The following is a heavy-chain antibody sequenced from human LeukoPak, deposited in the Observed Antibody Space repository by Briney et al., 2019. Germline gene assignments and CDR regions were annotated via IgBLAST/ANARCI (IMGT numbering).Heavy chain of an antibody. Sequence: PGGSLRLSCAASGFTFSGYAMSWGRQAPGKGLEWVSAISGSGGSTYYADPVKGRFTISRHNSKNTLYLQMNSLRAEDTAVYYCAKEMHYYGSGSYSNYYYYMDVWGKGTTVTISS. CDR2: ISGSGGST. J-gene: IGHJ6*03. CDR3: AKEMHYYGSGSYSNYYYYMDV. V-gene: IGHV3-23*01. CDR1: GFTFSGYA. D-gene: IGHD3-10*01.